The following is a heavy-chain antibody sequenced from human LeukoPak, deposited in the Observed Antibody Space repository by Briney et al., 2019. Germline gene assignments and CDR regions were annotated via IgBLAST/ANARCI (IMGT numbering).Heavy chain of an antibody. V-gene: IGHV4-39*01. CDR2: IYYSGST. J-gene: IGHJ4*02. CDR1: GGSISSSSYY. Sequence: PSETLSLTCTVSGGSISSSSYYWGWIRRPPGKGLEWIGSIYYSGSTYYNPSLKSRVTISVDTSKNQFSLKLSSVTAADTAVYYCARHWISDSSGYLFDYWGQGTLVTVSS. D-gene: IGHD3-22*01. CDR3: ARHWISDSSGYLFDY.